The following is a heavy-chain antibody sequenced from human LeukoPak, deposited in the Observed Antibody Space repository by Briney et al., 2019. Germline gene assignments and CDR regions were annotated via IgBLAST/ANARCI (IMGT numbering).Heavy chain of an antibody. D-gene: IGHD1-7*01. Sequence: VSGPALVKPTQTLTLTCTFSGFSLSTSGMCVSWIRQPPGKALEWLARIDWDDDKYYSTSLKTRLTISKDTSKNQVVLTMTNMDPVDTATYYCARIQGGITGTARAFDIWGQGTMVTVSS. J-gene: IGHJ3*02. CDR3: ARIQGGITGTARAFDI. CDR2: IDWDDDK. V-gene: IGHV2-70*11. CDR1: GFSLSTSGMC.